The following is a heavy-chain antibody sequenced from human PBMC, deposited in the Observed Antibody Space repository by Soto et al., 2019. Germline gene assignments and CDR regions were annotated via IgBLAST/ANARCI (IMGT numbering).Heavy chain of an antibody. Sequence: PGGSLRLSCAASGFTFSDYYMSWIRQAPGKGLEWVSYISSSSSYTNYADSVKGRFTISRDNAKNSLYLQMNSLRAEDTAVYYCAKSQIGAARYGDYWGQGTLVTSPQ. D-gene: IGHD6-13*01. CDR3: AKSQIGAARYGDY. J-gene: IGHJ4*02. CDR1: GFTFSDYY. V-gene: IGHV3-11*03. CDR2: ISSSSSYT.